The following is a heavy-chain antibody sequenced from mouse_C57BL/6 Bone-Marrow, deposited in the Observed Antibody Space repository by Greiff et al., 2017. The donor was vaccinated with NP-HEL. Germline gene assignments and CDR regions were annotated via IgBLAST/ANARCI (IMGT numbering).Heavy chain of an antibody. CDR3: ASPTAQASWFAD. Sequence: QVQLQQPGAELVKPGASVKMSCKASGYTFTSYWITWVKQRPGQGLEWIGDIYPGSGSTNYNEKFKSKATLTVDTSSSTAYMQLSSLTSEDSAVYDGASPTAQASWFADWGTGTMVTVSA. J-gene: IGHJ3*01. CDR1: GYTFTSYW. CDR2: IYPGSGST. V-gene: IGHV1-55*01. D-gene: IGHD3-2*02.